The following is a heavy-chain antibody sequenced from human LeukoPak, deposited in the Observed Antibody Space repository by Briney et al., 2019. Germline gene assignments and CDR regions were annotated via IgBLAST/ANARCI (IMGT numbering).Heavy chain of an antibody. CDR1: GGSISSGGYS. CDR3: AQRDGYH. D-gene: IGHD3-10*01. V-gene: IGHV4-30-4*07. Sequence: SETLSLTCAVSGGSISSGGYSWSWIRQPPGKGLEWIGYIYYSGSTYYNPSLKSRVTIPVDTSKNQFSLKLSSVTAADTAVYYCAQRDGYHWGQGTLVTVSS. J-gene: IGHJ5*02. CDR2: IYYSGST.